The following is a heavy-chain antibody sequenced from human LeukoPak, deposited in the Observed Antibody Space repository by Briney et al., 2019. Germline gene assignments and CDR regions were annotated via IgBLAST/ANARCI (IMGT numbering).Heavy chain of an antibody. V-gene: IGHV3-30*18. Sequence: GRSLRLSCAASGVTFSSYGMHWVRQAPGKGLVGVAVISYDGSNKYYADSVKGRVTISRDNSKNTLYLKMNTLRAEDTAVYYCAKDDASNGLFDYWGQGTLVTVSS. CDR1: GVTFSSYG. CDR2: ISYDGSNK. J-gene: IGHJ4*02. D-gene: IGHD5-18*01. CDR3: AKDDASNGLFDY.